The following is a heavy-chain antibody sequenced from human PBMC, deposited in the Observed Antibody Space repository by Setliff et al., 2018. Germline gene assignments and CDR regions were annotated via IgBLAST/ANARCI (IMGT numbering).Heavy chain of an antibody. D-gene: IGHD3-10*01. CDR1: RFTFSNYW. J-gene: IGHJ2*01. V-gene: IGHV3-7*01. Sequence: PGGSLRLSCAASRFTFSNYWMSWVRQAPGKGLEWVANIKEDGSEKYYVDSVKGRFTISRDNTKNSLYLQMNSLRGEDTAVYHCARVAGRGRYWYFDLWGRGTLVTVSS. CDR2: IKEDGSEK. CDR3: ARVAGRGRYWYFDL.